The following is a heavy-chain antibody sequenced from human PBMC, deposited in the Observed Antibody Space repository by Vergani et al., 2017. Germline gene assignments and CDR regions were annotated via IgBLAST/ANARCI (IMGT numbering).Heavy chain of an antibody. Sequence: QVQLVQSGAEVKKPGSSVKVSCKASGGTFSSYAISWVRQAPGQGLEWMGGIIPIFGTANYAQKFQGRVTITADESTSTAYMELSSLISEDTALYYCARGRGYSGYDTPYYFDYWGQGTLVTVSS. D-gene: IGHD5-12*01. J-gene: IGHJ4*02. V-gene: IGHV1-69*01. CDR2: IIPIFGTA. CDR3: ARGRGYSGYDTPYYFDY. CDR1: GGTFSSYA.